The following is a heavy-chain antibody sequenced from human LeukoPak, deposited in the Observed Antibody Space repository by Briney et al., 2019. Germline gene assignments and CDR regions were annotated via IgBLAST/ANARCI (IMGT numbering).Heavy chain of an antibody. V-gene: IGHV3-7*01. CDR3: ARELVVGPAEYFQH. CDR2: IYPGGSEK. J-gene: IGHJ1*01. CDR1: GFTFSTSW. Sequence: GGSLRLSCAASGFTFSTSWMTWVRQAPGKGLEWVANIYPGGSEKYYLASVKGRFTISRVNAENSLYLQMKNLRAEDTAVYYCARELVVGPAEYFQHWGQGTLVTVSS. D-gene: IGHD2-8*02.